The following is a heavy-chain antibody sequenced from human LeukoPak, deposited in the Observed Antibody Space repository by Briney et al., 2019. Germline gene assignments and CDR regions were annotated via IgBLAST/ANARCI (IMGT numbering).Heavy chain of an antibody. V-gene: IGHV3-21*03. D-gene: IGHD4-17*01. Sequence: GGSLRLSCAASGFTFSSYSMNWVRQAPGKGLEWVSSISSSSSYIYYADSVKGRFTISGDNAKNSLYLQMNSLKTGDTAVYYCTGDGDYIGGDYWGQGTLVTVSS. CDR1: GFTFSSYS. CDR2: ISSSSSYI. J-gene: IGHJ4*02. CDR3: TGDGDYIGGDY.